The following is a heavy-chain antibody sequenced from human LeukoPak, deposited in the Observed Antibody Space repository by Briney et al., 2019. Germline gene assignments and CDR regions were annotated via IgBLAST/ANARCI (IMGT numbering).Heavy chain of an antibody. Sequence: GASVKVSCKASGYTFTGYYMHWVRQAPGQGLEWMGWINPNSGGTNYAQKFQGRVTMTRDTSISTAYMELSRLRSDDTAVYYCASTGYSSSWYKRENAFDIWGQGTMVTVSS. V-gene: IGHV1-2*02. J-gene: IGHJ3*02. CDR2: INPNSGGT. CDR3: ASTGYSSSWYKRENAFDI. D-gene: IGHD6-13*01. CDR1: GYTFTGYY.